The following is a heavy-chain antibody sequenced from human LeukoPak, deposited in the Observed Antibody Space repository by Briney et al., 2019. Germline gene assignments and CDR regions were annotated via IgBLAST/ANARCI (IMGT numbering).Heavy chain of an antibody. V-gene: IGHV3-23*01. CDR1: GFIFSSYA. J-gene: IGHJ4*02. CDR3: AKAGYGDYVYHLYFDY. D-gene: IGHD4-17*01. Sequence: QPGGSLRLSCAASGFIFSSYAMSWVRQAPGKGLEWVSAISGSGCSTYYADSVKGRFTISRDNSKNTLYLQMNSLRAEDTAVYYCAKAGYGDYVYHLYFDYWGQRTLVTVSS. CDR2: ISGSGCST.